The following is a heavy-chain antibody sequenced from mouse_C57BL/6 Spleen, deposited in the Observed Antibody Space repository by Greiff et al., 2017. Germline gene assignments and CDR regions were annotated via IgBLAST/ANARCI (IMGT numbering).Heavy chain of an antibody. V-gene: IGHV5-6*01. Sequence: EVQVVESGGDLVKPGGSLKLSCAASGFTFSSYGMSWVRQTPDKRLEWVATISSGGSYTYYPDSVKGRFTISRDNAKNTLYLQMSSLKSEDTAMYYCAREGVYYYGSNAMDYWGQGTSVTVSS. D-gene: IGHD1-1*01. J-gene: IGHJ4*01. CDR2: ISSGGSYT. CDR3: AREGVYYYGSNAMDY. CDR1: GFTFSSYG.